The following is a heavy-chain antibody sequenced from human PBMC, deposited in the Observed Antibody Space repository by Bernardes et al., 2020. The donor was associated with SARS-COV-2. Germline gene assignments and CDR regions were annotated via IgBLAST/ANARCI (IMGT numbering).Heavy chain of an antibody. CDR2: ISGSGGST. D-gene: IGHD3-22*01. J-gene: IGHJ4*02. CDR1: GFTFSSFA. Sequence: GGSLRLSCAASGFTFSSFAMTWVRQAPGKGLEWVSGISGSGGSTYHADSVKGRFTISRDNSKNMLYLQMNSLRAGDTALYFCAKRPNYYDSVGYWLTHWGQGTLVTVSS. CDR3: AKRPNYYDSVGYWLTH. V-gene: IGHV3-23*01.